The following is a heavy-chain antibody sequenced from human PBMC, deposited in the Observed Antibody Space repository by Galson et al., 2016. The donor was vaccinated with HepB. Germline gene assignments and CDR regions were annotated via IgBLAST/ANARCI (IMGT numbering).Heavy chain of an antibody. CDR1: GDSVSDTSVT. Sequence: CAISGDSVSDTSVTWNWIRQSPSRGLEWLGRTYYSSKWYNDYPISVKSRISINTDTTKNQVSLQLNSVTPEDTAVYFCARYDSGREGAFDHWGQGTLVTVSS. J-gene: IGHJ4*02. V-gene: IGHV6-1*01. CDR3: ARYDSGREGAFDH. CDR2: TYYSSKWYN. D-gene: IGHD6-25*01.